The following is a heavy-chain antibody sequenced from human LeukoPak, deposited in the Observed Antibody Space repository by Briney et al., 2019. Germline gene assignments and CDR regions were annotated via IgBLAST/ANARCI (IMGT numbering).Heavy chain of an antibody. V-gene: IGHV4-61*02. J-gene: IGHJ4*02. CDR2: LYTSGST. CDR3: ARSLSSGYYYFDY. D-gene: IGHD3-22*01. CDR1: GGSISSDSYY. Sequence: PSQTLSLTCSVSGGSISSDSYYWSWIRQPAGKGLEWIGRLYTSGSTYYNPSLKSRVTISVDTSKNQFSLKLSSVTAADTAVYYCARSLSSGYYYFDYWGQGTLVTVSS.